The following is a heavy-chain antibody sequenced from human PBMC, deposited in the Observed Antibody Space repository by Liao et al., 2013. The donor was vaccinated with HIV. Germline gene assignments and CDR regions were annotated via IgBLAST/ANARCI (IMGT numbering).Heavy chain of an antibody. CDR3: ARVELGTVGWFDP. D-gene: IGHD4-23*01. V-gene: IGHV4-61*02. J-gene: IGHJ5*02. Sequence: QVQLQESGPGLVKPSQTLSLTCSVSGGSISSGSYYWSWIRQPAGKGLEWIGRISASGTTNYNPSLKSRVTISVDTSKNQFSLKLSSVTAADTAVYYCARVELGTVGWFDPSGPGNPGHRLL. CDR1: GGSISSGSYY. CDR2: ISASGTT.